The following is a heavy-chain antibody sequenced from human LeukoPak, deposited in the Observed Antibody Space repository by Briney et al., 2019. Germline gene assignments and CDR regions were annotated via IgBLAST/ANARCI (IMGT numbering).Heavy chain of an antibody. V-gene: IGHV4-34*01. CDR2: INHSGST. CDR3: ARDNINYYDSSGYHPP. CDR1: GGSFSGYY. D-gene: IGHD3-22*01. J-gene: IGHJ5*02. Sequence: PSETLSLTCAVYGGSFSGYYWSWIRQPPGKGLEWIGEINHSGSTNYNPSLKSRVTISVDTSKSQFSLKLSSVTAADTAVYYCARDNINYYDSSGYHPPWGQGTLVTVSS.